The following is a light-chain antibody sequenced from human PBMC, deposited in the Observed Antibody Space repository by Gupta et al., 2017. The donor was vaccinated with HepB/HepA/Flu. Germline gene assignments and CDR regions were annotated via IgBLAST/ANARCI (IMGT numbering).Light chain of an antibody. Sequence: DIQMTQSPSSLSASVGDRVTITCRASQSISSYLNWYQQKPGKAPKLLIYAASSWQSGVPSRFSGSGSGTDLTLTISSLQPEDFASYYCQQFDSNPLGTFGEGTKVEIK. CDR2: AAS. CDR3: QQFDSNPLGT. V-gene: IGKV1-39*01. J-gene: IGKJ4*02. CDR1: QSISSY.